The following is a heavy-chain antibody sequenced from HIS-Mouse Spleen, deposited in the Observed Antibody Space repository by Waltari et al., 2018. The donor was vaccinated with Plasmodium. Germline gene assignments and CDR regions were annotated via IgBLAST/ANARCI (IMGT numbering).Heavy chain of an antibody. D-gene: IGHD6-6*01. CDR1: GFSLSTSGMC. J-gene: IGHJ6*02. CDR2: IDWDDDK. CDR3: ARTTYSSSSAKYYYYGMDV. V-gene: IGHV2-70*15. Sequence: QVTLRESGPALVKPTQTLTLTCTFSGFSLSTSGMCVSCIRQPPGKALEWLARIDWDDDKYYSTSPKTRLSISKDSSKNQVVLTMTNMDPVETATYYCARTTYSSSSAKYYYYGMDVWGQGTTVTVSS.